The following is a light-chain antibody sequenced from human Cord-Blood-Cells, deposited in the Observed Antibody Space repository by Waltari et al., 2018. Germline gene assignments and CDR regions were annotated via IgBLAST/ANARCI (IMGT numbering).Light chain of an antibody. CDR3: SSYTSSSTLVV. J-gene: IGLJ2*01. CDR1: SSDVGGYYY. CDR2: YFS. V-gene: IGLV2-14*01. Sequence: QSALTQPASVSGSPGQSITISCTGTSSDVGGYYYVPWYQPPPGKPPKPMIYYFSNRPSGVSNRFSGSKSGNTASLTISGLQAEDEADYYCSSYTSSSTLVVFGGGTKLTVL.